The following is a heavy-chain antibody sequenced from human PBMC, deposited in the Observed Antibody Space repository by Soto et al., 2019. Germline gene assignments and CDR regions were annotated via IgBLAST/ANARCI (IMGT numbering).Heavy chain of an antibody. V-gene: IGHV4-31*03. CDR1: GGSISSGGYY. J-gene: IGHJ6*02. D-gene: IGHD5-18*01. Sequence: TLSLTCTVSGGSISSGGYYWSWIRQHPGKGLEWIGYIYYSGSTYYNPSLKSRVTISVDTSKNQFSLKLSSVTAADTAVYYCARASYAVFYYYYGMDVWGQGTTVTVSS. CDR3: ARASYAVFYYYYGMDV. CDR2: IYYSGST.